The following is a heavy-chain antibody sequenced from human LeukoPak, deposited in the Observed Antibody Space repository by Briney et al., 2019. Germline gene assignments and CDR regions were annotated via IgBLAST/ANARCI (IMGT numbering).Heavy chain of an antibody. CDR1: GFTFRNYP. J-gene: IGHJ4*02. CDR3: ASPYYYDGSSYYHFFDH. CDR2: ISYDGTTK. Sequence: PGGSLRLSCEASGFTFRNYPVHWVRQAPGKGLEWVTVISYDGTTKYYADSVKCRFTISRDNSRNTLYLQMNNLRTEDTAVYYCASPYYYDGSSYYHFFDHWGQGTLVTVSS. V-gene: IGHV3-30*04. D-gene: IGHD3-22*01.